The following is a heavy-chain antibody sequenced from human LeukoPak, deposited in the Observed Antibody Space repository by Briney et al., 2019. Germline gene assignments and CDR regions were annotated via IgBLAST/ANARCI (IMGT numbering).Heavy chain of an antibody. V-gene: IGHV3-23*01. CDR3: ARDLREMATITGGLRFDY. Sequence: GGSLRLSCAASGFTFSSYAMSWVRQAPGKGLEWVSTISATGGSTYYADSVKGRLTISRDNSKNTLYLQMNSLRAEDTAVYYCARDLREMATITGGLRFDYWGQGTLVTVSS. J-gene: IGHJ4*02. CDR2: ISATGGST. CDR1: GFTFSSYA. D-gene: IGHD5-24*01.